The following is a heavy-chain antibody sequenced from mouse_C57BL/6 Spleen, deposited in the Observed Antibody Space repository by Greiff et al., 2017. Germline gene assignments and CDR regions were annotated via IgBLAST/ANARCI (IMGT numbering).Heavy chain of an antibody. CDR1: GFTFSDYG. Sequence: EVMLVESGGGLVKPGGSLKLSCAASGFTFSDYGMHWVRQAPEQGLEWVAYISSGNSSIYYADTVKGRFTISRDNAKNTLFLQMTSLRSADTAMYYCARWGYYVYAMDYWGQGTSVTVSS. V-gene: IGHV5-17*01. CDR3: ARWGYYVYAMDY. CDR2: ISSGNSSI. D-gene: IGHD2-3*01. J-gene: IGHJ4*01.